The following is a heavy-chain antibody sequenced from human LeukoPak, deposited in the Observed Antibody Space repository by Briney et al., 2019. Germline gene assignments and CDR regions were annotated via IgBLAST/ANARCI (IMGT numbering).Heavy chain of an antibody. Sequence: GGSLRLSCAASGFTFSSYSMNWVRQAPGKGLEWVSYIGSSSTTIYYADSVKGRFTISRDNAKNSLYLQMNSLRAEDTAVYYCARLYCSGGSCYSGDAFDIWGQGTMVTVSS. D-gene: IGHD2-15*01. J-gene: IGHJ3*02. CDR2: IGSSSTTI. CDR3: ARLYCSGGSCYSGDAFDI. CDR1: GFTFSSYS. V-gene: IGHV3-48*04.